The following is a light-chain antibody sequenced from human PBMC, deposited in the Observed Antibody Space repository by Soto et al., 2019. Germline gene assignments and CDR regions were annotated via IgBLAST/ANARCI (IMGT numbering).Light chain of an antibody. V-gene: IGLV2-14*01. J-gene: IGLJ2*01. CDR1: SSDVGGYNY. Sequence: QSALTQPASVSGSPGQSITISCTGTSSDVGGYNYVSWYQHHPVKAPKLIIYEVSNRPSGVSNRFSGSKSGDTASLTISGLQAEDEADYYCSSYRSNSRVVFGGGTKVPS. CDR2: EVS. CDR3: SSYRSNSRVV.